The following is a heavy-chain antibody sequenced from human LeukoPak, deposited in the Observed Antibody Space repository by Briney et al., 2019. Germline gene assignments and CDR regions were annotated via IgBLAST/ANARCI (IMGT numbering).Heavy chain of an antibody. CDR1: GFALSSHW. Sequence: GGSLRLSCADSGFALSSHWMTWVRQVPGRGPEWVANVNRDGSETYYLDSVKGRFTISKDNAKNSLYLQMNSLRAEDTALYHCARNNGMDVWGQGTTVIVSS. J-gene: IGHJ6*02. CDR3: ARNNGMDV. V-gene: IGHV3-7*03. CDR2: VNRDGSET.